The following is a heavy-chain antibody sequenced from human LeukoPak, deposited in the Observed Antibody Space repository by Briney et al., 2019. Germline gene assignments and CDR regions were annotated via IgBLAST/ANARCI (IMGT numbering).Heavy chain of an antibody. Sequence: ASVKVSCKASGYTFTSYDINWVRQATGQGLEWMGWMNPNSGNTGYAQKFQGRVTITRNTSISTAYMELSSLRSEDTAVYYCARETTDSSGYKLDYWGQGTLVTVSS. CDR3: ARETTDSSGYKLDY. V-gene: IGHV1-8*03. J-gene: IGHJ4*02. D-gene: IGHD3-22*01. CDR1: GYTFTSYD. CDR2: MNPNSGNT.